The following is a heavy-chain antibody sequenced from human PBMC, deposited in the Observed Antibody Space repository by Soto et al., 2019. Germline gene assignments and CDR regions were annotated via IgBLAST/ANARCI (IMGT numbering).Heavy chain of an antibody. J-gene: IGHJ6*02. D-gene: IGHD2-15*01. CDR1: GYTLTELS. Sequence: GASVKVSCKVSGYTLTELSMHWVRQAPGKGLEWMGGFDPEDGETIYAQKFQGRVTMTEDTSTDTAYMELSSLRSEDTAVYYCATIDIVVVVAATDYYGMDVWGQGTTVTVSS. V-gene: IGHV1-24*01. CDR3: ATIDIVVVVAATDYYGMDV. CDR2: FDPEDGET.